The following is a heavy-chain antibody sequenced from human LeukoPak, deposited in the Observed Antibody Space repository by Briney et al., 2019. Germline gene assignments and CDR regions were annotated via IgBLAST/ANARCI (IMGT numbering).Heavy chain of an antibody. J-gene: IGHJ3*02. Sequence: GGSLRLSCAASGFVFDDYAMHWVRQAPGKGLEWVALITGDGGATYYEEALKGRFTISRDNAKNSLYLQMNSLRAEDTAVYYCARAAYYDSSGYFPEAFDIWGQGTMVTVSS. CDR2: ITGDGGAT. CDR1: GFVFDDYA. V-gene: IGHV3-43*02. CDR3: ARAAYYDSSGYFPEAFDI. D-gene: IGHD3-22*01.